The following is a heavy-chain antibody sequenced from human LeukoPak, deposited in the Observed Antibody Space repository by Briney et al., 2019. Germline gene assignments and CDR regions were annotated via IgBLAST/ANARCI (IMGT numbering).Heavy chain of an antibody. CDR2: INPSGGST. V-gene: IGHV1-46*03. CDR3: ASGFCSSTSCSTGWFDP. D-gene: IGHD2-2*02. Sequence: ASVKVSCKASGYTFTSYYMHWVRQAPGQGLEWMGIINPSGGSTSYAQKFEGRVTMTRDTSTSTVYMELSSLRSEDTAVYYCASGFCSSTSCSTGWFDPWGQGTLVTVSS. J-gene: IGHJ5*02. CDR1: GYTFTSYY.